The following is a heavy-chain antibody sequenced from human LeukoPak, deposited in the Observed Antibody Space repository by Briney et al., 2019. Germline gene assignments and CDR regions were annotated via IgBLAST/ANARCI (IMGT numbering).Heavy chain of an antibody. J-gene: IGHJ6*04. V-gene: IGHV3-21*01. CDR3: AELGITMIGGV. CDR2: ISSSSSYI. CDR1: GFTFSSDS. Sequence: PGGSLRLSCTASGFTFSSDSMNWVRQAPGKGLEWVSSISSSSSYIYHADSVKGRFTISRDNAKNSLYLQMNSLRAEDTAVYYCAELGITMIGGVWGKGTTVTISS. D-gene: IGHD3-10*02.